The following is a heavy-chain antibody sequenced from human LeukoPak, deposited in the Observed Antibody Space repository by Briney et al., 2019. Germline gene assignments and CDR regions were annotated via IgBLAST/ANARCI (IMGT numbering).Heavy chain of an antibody. CDR1: GFISSTYS. J-gene: IGHJ6*02. D-gene: IGHD3-10*01. CDR2: ISGNSVTR. Sequence: PGGSLRLSCAASGFISSTYSMNWVRQAPGKGLEWVSQISGNSVTRYYADSVKVRFTISRDNVKNSLYLQMNSLRDEDTAVYYCARYFGDPQGMDVWGQGTTVTVSS. CDR3: ARYFGDPQGMDV. V-gene: IGHV3-48*02.